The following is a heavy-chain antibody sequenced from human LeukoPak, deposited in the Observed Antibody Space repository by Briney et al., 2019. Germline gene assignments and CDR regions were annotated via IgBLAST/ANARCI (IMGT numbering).Heavy chain of an antibody. CDR1: GGSISSGDYY. Sequence: SQTLSLTCTVSGGSISSGDYYWSWIRQPPGKGLEWIGYIYHSGSTYYNPSLKSRVIISVDTSKNQFSLKLSSVTAADTAVYYCAREWGSGDAFDIWGQGTMVTVSS. CDR3: AREWGSGDAFDI. CDR2: IYHSGST. D-gene: IGHD2-15*01. V-gene: IGHV4-30-4*01. J-gene: IGHJ3*02.